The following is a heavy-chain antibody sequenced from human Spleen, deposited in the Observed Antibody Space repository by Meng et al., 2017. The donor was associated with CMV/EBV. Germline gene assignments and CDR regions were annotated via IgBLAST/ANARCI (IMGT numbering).Heavy chain of an antibody. J-gene: IGHJ5*02. CDR3: ARGGDFWSGYDPNWFDP. CDR1: SILSGGYY. CDR2: IYYSGST. Sequence: SILSGGYYWSCLRQHPGKGLEWIGYIYYSGSTYYNPSLKSRVTISVDTSKNQFSLKLSSVTAADTAVYYCARGGDFWSGYDPNWFDPWGQGTLVTVSS. V-gene: IGHV4-31*02. D-gene: IGHD3-3*01.